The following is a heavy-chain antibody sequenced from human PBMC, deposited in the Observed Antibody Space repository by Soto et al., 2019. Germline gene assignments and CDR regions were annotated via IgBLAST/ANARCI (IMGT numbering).Heavy chain of an antibody. CDR3: ARKASGDSSGWRPAFLFDY. V-gene: IGHV4-61*01. J-gene: IGHJ4*02. D-gene: IGHD6-19*01. Sequence: SETLSLTCTVSGDSVSSDRYYWSWIRQPPGKTLEYIGHIHYTGGANYNPSLESRVTMSLDTSKNQFSLRLKSVTAADTAVYYCARKASGDSSGWRPAFLFDYWGQGTLVT. CDR2: IHYTGGA. CDR1: GDSVSSDRYY.